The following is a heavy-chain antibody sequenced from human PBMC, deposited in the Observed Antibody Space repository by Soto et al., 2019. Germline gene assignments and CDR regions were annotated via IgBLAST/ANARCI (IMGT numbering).Heavy chain of an antibody. CDR2: INSDGSST. D-gene: IGHD2-21*02. CDR1: GFTFSSYW. Sequence: EVQLVESGGGLVQPGGSLRLSCAASGFTFSSYWIHWVRQAPGKGLVWVSRINSDGSSTNYADSVRGRFTISRDNAENTVHLQMNSLRAEDTAVYYCARKGVTAGMDYWGQGTLVTVSS. V-gene: IGHV3-74*01. J-gene: IGHJ4*02. CDR3: ARKGVTAGMDY.